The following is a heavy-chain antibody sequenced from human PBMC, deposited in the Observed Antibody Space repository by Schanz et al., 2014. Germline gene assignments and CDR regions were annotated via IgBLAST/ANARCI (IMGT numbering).Heavy chain of an antibody. D-gene: IGHD2-21*01. J-gene: IGHJ4*02. CDR2: ISGSGGGT. CDR3: TKWANEGGGGYCHFDL. V-gene: IGHV3-23*01. CDR1: GFTFTTFA. Sequence: EQVLESGGGFVQPGGSLRLSCATSGFTFTTFAMTWVRQAPGKGLEWVSSISGSGGGTYYADSVKGRFTVSRDNSKNTLYLQMNSLRAGDTAIYYCTKWANEGGGGYCHFDLWGQGTLVTVSS.